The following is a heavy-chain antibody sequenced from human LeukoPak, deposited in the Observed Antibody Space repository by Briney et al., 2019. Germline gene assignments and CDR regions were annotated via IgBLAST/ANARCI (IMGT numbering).Heavy chain of an antibody. Sequence: GRSLRLFCVASGFTFTNFAIHWVRQAPGKGLEWVAVVSYDGSNKYYADSVKGRFTISRDNSKNTIFLHMDSLRTEDTAVYYCARAPLTTLSAFDVWGQGTMVTVSS. CDR1: GFTFTNFA. D-gene: IGHD4-11*01. CDR3: ARAPLTTLSAFDV. J-gene: IGHJ3*01. CDR2: VSYDGSNK. V-gene: IGHV3-30*03.